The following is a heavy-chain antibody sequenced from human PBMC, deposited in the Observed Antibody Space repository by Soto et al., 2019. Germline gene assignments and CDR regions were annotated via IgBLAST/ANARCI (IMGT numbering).Heavy chain of an antibody. J-gene: IGHJ3*02. Sequence: EVQLVESGGGLVQPGGSLRLSCAASGFTFSSYDMHWVRQATGKGLEWVSAIGTAGDTYYPGSVKGRFTISRENAKNSLYLQMNSLRAGDTAVYYCARGRHDDYGDSGAFDIWGQGTMVTVSS. V-gene: IGHV3-13*01. CDR3: ARGRHDDYGDSGAFDI. CDR1: GFTFSSYD. CDR2: IGTAGDT. D-gene: IGHD4-17*01.